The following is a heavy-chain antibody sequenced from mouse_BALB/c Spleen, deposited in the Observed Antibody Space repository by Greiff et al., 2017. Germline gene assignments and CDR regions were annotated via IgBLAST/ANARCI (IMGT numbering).Heavy chain of an antibody. Sequence: EVKVVESGGGLVKPGGSLKLSCAASGFTFSDYYMYWVRQTPEKRLEWVATISDGGSYTYYPDSVKGRFTISRDNAKNNLYLQMSSLKSEDTAMYYCARNYGDYYAMDYWGQGTSVTVSS. J-gene: IGHJ4*01. CDR2: ISDGGSYT. V-gene: IGHV5-4*02. CDR3: ARNYGDYYAMDY. CDR1: GFTFSDYY. D-gene: IGHD2-4*01.